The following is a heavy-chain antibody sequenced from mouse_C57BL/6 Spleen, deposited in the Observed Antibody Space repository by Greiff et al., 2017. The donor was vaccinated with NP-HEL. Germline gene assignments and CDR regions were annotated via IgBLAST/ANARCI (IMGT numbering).Heavy chain of an antibody. Sequence: QVQLQQPGAELVMPGASVKLSCKASGYTFTSYWMHWVKQRPGQGLEWIGEIDPSDSYTNYNQKFKGKSTLTVDKSSSTAYMQLSSLTSEDSAVYDCARSYLLPRGYFDVWGTGTTVTVSS. D-gene: IGHD1-1*01. V-gene: IGHV1-69*01. CDR2: IDPSDSYT. CDR3: ARSYLLPRGYFDV. J-gene: IGHJ1*03. CDR1: GYTFTSYW.